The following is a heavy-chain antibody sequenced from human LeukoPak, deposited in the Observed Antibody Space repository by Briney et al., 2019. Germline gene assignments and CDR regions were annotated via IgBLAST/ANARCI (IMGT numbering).Heavy chain of an antibody. J-gene: IGHJ3*02. CDR3: ARRDSSSSNAFDI. Sequence: GGSLRLFCAASGFTVSSTYMSWVRQAPGKGLEWVSVIYSGGNTYYADSVKGRFTISRDNSKNTLYLQMSGLRAEDTAVYYCARRDSSSSNAFDIWGQGTMVTVSS. CDR1: GFTVSSTY. D-gene: IGHD6-6*01. CDR2: IYSGGNT. V-gene: IGHV3-66*01.